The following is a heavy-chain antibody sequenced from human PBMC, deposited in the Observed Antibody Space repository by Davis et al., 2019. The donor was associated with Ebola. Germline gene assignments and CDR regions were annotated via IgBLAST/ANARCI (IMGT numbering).Heavy chain of an antibody. V-gene: IGHV1-2*06. Sequence: AASVKVSCKASGYIFTGYYMHWVRQAPGQGLEWMGRINPNSGGTNYAQKFQGRVTMTRDTSISTAYMELSRLRSDDTAVYYCARRATVTNYDRAEYFQHWGQGTLVTVSS. CDR3: ARRATVTNYDRAEYFQH. D-gene: IGHD4-17*01. CDR2: INPNSGGT. J-gene: IGHJ1*01. CDR1: GYIFTGYY.